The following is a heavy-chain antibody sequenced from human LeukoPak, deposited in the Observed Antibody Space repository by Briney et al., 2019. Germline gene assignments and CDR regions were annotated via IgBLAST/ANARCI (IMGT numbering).Heavy chain of an antibody. CDR3: ARADRRDYDFWSGYYNPTFDY. V-gene: IGHV4-30-4*08. J-gene: IGHJ4*02. CDR2: IYYSGST. CDR1: GYSISSGYY. Sequence: SETLSLTCAVSGYSISSGYYWSWIRQPPGKGLEWIGYIYYSGSTYYNPSLKSRVTISVDTSKNQFSLKLSSVTAADTAVYYCARADRRDYDFWSGYYNPTFDYWGQGTLVTVSS. D-gene: IGHD3-3*01.